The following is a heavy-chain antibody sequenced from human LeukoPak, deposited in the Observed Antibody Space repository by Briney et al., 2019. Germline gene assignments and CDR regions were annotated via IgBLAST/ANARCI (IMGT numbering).Heavy chain of an antibody. J-gene: IGHJ4*02. CDR2: IHPSTGNP. CDR1: GYTFTNYA. D-gene: IGHD3-16*02. V-gene: IGHV7-4-1*02. CDR3: ARAFQSLGGLSLPDY. Sequence: ASVKVSRKASGYTFTNYAMNWVRQAPGQGLEWMGWIHPSTGNPTYAQGFTGRFVFSLDTSVSTTYLQISSLKAEDTAVYYCARAFQSLGGLSLPDYWGQGTLVTVSS.